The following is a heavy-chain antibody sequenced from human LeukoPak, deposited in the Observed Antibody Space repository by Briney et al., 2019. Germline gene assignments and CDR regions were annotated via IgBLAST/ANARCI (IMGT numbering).Heavy chain of an antibody. CDR1: GFTFSNYA. Sequence: GGSLRLSCAPSGFTFSNYAMNWVRQAPGKGLGWVSTISGSGGSTYYADSVKGRFTISRDNSKNTLYLQMNSLRAEDTAVYYCAKENGYSSGWHFDYWGQGTLVTVSS. D-gene: IGHD6-19*01. J-gene: IGHJ4*02. CDR2: ISGSGGST. V-gene: IGHV3-23*01. CDR3: AKENGYSSGWHFDY.